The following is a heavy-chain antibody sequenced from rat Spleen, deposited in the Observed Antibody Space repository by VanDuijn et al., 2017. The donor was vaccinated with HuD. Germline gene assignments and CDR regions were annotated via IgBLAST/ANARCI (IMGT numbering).Heavy chain of an antibody. CDR2: IIYDGSRI. CDR1: GFTFSDYA. CDR3: ARQGTTVARYYWYFDF. D-gene: IGHD1-8*01. V-gene: IGHV5-29*01. Sequence: EVKLVESGGDSVQPGRSLKLSCAASGFTFSDYAMAWVRQAPTKGLEWVATIIYDGSRIYYRDSVKGRFTISRDNAKSTLYLQMDSLRSEDTATYYCARQGTTVARYYWYFDFWGLGTMVTVSS. J-gene: IGHJ1*01.